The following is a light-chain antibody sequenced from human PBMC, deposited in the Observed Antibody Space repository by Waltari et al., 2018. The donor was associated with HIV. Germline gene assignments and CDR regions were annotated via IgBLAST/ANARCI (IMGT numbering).Light chain of an antibody. Sequence: QSALTQPASASGSRGRSITSSCTGTRTDIGAFHLFSWYQNHPNQAPKVIIYDVSKRPSGVSPRFSGSKSGNTASLKIVGLQPEDEGDYYCCSYGISTSLYVFGGGTKVSV. J-gene: IGLJ1*01. CDR2: DVS. CDR1: RTDIGAFHL. CDR3: CSYGISTSLYV. V-gene: IGLV2-23*02.